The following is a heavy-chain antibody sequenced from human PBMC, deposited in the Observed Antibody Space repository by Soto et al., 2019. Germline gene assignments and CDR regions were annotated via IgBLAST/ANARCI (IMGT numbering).Heavy chain of an antibody. CDR2: IKQDGSEK. CDR3: ASGGYDFWSGYYSGNFDY. J-gene: IGHJ4*02. D-gene: IGHD3-3*01. CDR1: GFTFSSYW. V-gene: IGHV3-7*01. Sequence: EVQLVESGGGLVQPGGSLRLSCAASGFTFSSYWMSWVRQAPGKGLEWVANIKQDGSEKYYVDSVKGRFTISRDNAKNSLYLQINSLRAEDTAVYYCASGGYDFWSGYYSGNFDYWGQGTLVTVSS.